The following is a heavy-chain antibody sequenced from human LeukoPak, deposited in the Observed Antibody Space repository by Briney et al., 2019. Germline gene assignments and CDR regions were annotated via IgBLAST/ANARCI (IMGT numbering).Heavy chain of an antibody. D-gene: IGHD3-9*01. CDR3: TRGAVFYDILTGYYRYYYYYMDV. Sequence: PSETLSLTCAVYGGSFSGYYWSWIRQPPGKGLEWIGEINHSGSTNYNPSLKSRVTISVDTSKNQFSLKLSSVTAADTAVYYCTRGAVFYDILTGYYRYYYYYMDVWGKGTTVTISS. V-gene: IGHV4-34*01. CDR2: INHSGST. CDR1: GGSFSGYY. J-gene: IGHJ6*03.